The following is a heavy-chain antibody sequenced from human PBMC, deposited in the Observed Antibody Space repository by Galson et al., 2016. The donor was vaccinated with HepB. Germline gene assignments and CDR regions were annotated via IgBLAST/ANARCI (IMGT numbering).Heavy chain of an antibody. CDR3: ARGEVVVTGILAVRYFDY. CDR2: INPYNSDT. J-gene: IGHJ4*02. D-gene: IGHD2-21*02. V-gene: IGHV1-2*02. Sequence: SCKASGYTFTGYYIHWVLQAPGQGLEWMGWINPYNSDTNYAQKFQGRVTMTRDTSISTAYMDLNRLRSDDSAVYYCARGEVVVTGILAVRYFDYWGQGTLVTVSS. CDR1: GYTFTGYY.